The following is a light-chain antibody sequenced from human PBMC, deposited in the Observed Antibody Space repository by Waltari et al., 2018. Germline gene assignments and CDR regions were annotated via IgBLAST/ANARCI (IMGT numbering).Light chain of an antibody. CDR2: WAS. Sequence: IVMTQSPDSLAVSLGERATINCNSSQSVLFSSNNKNYLAWYQHKPGQPPKVLIYWASTRESGVPDRFSGSGSGTDFTLTISSLQSEDVAVYYCQQYYDNPYTFGQGTKLEIK. J-gene: IGKJ2*01. V-gene: IGKV4-1*01. CDR3: QQYYDNPYT. CDR1: QSVLFSSNNKNY.